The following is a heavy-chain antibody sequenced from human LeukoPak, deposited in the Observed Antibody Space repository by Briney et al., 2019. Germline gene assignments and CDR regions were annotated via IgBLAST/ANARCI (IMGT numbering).Heavy chain of an antibody. J-gene: IGHJ1*01. Sequence: GASVKVSCKASGGTFSNYAISWVRQAPGQGLEWMGVIIPIFGTANYAQKFQGRVTITADESTSTAYMELSSLRSEDTAVYYCARILSSSWYEYFHHWGQGTLVTVSS. CDR3: ARILSSSWYEYFHH. CDR2: IIPIFGTA. D-gene: IGHD6-19*01. V-gene: IGHV1-69*01. CDR1: GGTFSNYA.